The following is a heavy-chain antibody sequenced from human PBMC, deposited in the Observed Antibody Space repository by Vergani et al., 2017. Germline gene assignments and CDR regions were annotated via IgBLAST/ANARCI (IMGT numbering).Heavy chain of an antibody. V-gene: IGHV4-30-2*05. Sequence: QLQLQESGSGLVKPSQTLSLTCAVSGGSISSGGYSWSWIRQPPGKGLEWIGYIYYSGSTYYNPSLKSRVTISVDTSKNQFSLKLSSVTAADTAVYYCARDAFQNYDILTGQRDPYGMDVWGQGTTVTVSS. CDR2: IYYSGST. J-gene: IGHJ6*02. D-gene: IGHD3-9*01. CDR3: ARDAFQNYDILTGQRDPYGMDV. CDR1: GGSISSGGYS.